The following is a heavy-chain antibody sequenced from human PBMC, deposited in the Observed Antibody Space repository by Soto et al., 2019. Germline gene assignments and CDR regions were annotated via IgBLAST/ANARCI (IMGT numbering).Heavy chain of an antibody. D-gene: IGHD4-17*01. CDR3: ARGAADYGNAFDI. CDR2: IYYSGNT. Sequence: WTWIRQFPGTGLEWLAHIYYSGNTYYNPSLKSRLSISQDTSTNQFSLSLTSVTAADTAVYFCARGAADYGNAFDIWGRGTLVTVSS. J-gene: IGHJ3*02. V-gene: IGHV4-31*02.